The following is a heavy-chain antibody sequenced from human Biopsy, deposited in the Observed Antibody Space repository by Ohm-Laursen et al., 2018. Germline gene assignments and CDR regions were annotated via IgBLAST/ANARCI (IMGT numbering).Heavy chain of an antibody. D-gene: IGHD4-17*01. CDR2: IITFFRTV. CDR3: ARDSEYGDYRNYYYGMDV. V-gene: IGHV1-69*13. CDR1: GYAFTNFY. J-gene: IGHJ6*02. Sequence: ASVKVSCNVSGYAFTNFYIHWVRQAPGQGLEWMGGIITFFRTVNYAQKFQGRLSITADESTTTAYMELSSLRSEDTAVYYCARDSEYGDYRNYYYGMDVWGQGTTVTVSS.